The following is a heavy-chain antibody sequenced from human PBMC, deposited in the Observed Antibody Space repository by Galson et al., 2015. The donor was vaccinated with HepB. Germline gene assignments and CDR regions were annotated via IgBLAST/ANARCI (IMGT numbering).Heavy chain of an antibody. CDR2: IYTAGGT. CDR3: ARGITLIRETNPDYHYGLDV. V-gene: IGHV3-53*01. CDR1: EFTVSNNY. D-gene: IGHD1-20*01. J-gene: IGHJ6*02. Sequence: SLRLSCAASEFTVSNNYMTWVRQAPGKGLEWVSIIYTAGGTYYHDSVKGRFTISRDNSKNTVSLQMNSLQVENTAVYYCARGITLIRETNPDYHYGLDVWGQGTTVTVSS.